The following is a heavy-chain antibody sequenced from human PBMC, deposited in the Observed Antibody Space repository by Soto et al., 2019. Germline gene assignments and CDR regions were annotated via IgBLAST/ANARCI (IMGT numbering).Heavy chain of an antibody. CDR3: AKDAGYNPD. J-gene: IGHJ4*02. Sequence: GGSLRLSCAASGFTFSSYGMHWVRQAPGKGLEWVAVISYDGSNKYYADSVKGRFTISRDNSKNTLYLQMNSLRAEDTAVYYCAKDAGYNPDWGQGTLATVSS. CDR2: ISYDGSNK. CDR1: GFTFSSYG. D-gene: IGHD6-25*01. V-gene: IGHV3-30*18.